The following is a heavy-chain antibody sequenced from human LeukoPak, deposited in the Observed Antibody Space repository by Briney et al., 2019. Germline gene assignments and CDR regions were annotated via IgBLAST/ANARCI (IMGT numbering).Heavy chain of an antibody. CDR2: IILIFGTA. J-gene: IGHJ4*02. CDR3: AAGSAGFSRFDY. D-gene: IGHD3-10*01. V-gene: IGHV1-69*13. CDR1: GGTFSSYA. Sequence: SVKVSCKASGGTFSSYAISWVRQAPGQGLEWMGGIILIFGTANYAQKFQGRVTITADESTSTAYMELSSLRSEDTAVYYCAAGSAGFSRFDYWGQGTLVTVSS.